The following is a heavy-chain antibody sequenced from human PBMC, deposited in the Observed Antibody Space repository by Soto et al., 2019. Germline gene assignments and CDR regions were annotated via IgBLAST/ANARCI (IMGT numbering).Heavy chain of an antibody. Sequence: PGGSLRLSCAASGFTFDDYARHWVRQAPGKGPEWVSGINWDSSYTNYADSVKGRFTISRDNAKNSLYLQMNSLRAEDTAVYYCARPPYSYGYFRSAFDIWGQGTMVTVSS. V-gene: IGHV3-20*04. J-gene: IGHJ3*02. CDR2: INWDSSYT. CDR3: ARPPYSYGYFRSAFDI. CDR1: GFTFDDYA. D-gene: IGHD5-18*01.